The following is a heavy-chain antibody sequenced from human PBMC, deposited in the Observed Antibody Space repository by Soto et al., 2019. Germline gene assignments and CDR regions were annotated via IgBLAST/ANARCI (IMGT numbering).Heavy chain of an antibody. D-gene: IGHD3-16*01. CDR1: GFTFSDHA. CDR3: ARDLWSYVH. CDR2: ISGGGSGA. Sequence: EVQLLESGGGLVQPGGSLRLSCAASGFTFSDHAMTWVRQAPGKGLEWVSGISGGGSGAYYADSVKGRFTISRDNSKNTLFLQMDSLRAVGTAVYYCARDLWSYVHWCQGTLVTVSS. J-gene: IGHJ4*02. V-gene: IGHV3-23*01.